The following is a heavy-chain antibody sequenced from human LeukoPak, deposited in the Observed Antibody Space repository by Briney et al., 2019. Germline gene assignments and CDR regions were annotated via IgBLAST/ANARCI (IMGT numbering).Heavy chain of an antibody. CDR1: GFTFSHYS. D-gene: IGHD6-19*01. CDR3: ARFSSGWSPSGFDY. CDR2: ISSSSSYI. V-gene: IGHV3-21*01. Sequence: PGGSLRLSCAASGFTFSHYSMNWVRQAPGKGLEWVSSISSSSSYIYYADSVKGRFTISRDNAKNTLYLQMNSLRVEDTAVYYCARFSSGWSPSGFDYWGQGTLVTVSS. J-gene: IGHJ4*02.